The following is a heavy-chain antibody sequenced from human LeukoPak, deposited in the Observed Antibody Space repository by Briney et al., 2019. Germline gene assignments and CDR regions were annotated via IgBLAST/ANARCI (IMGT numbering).Heavy chain of an antibody. D-gene: IGHD5-18*01. CDR1: GGSISSYY. CDR3: ARAGRVGYSYGAPFGY. J-gene: IGHJ4*02. CDR2: IYYSGST. Sequence: ASETLSLTCTVSGGSISSYYWSWIRQPPGKGLEWIGYIYYSGSTNYNPSLKSRVTISVDTSKNQFSLKLSSVTAADTAVYYCARAGRVGYSYGAPFGYWGQGTLVTVSS. V-gene: IGHV4-59*01.